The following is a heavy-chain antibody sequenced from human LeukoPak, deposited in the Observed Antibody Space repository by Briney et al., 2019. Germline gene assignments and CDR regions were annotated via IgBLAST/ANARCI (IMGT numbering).Heavy chain of an antibody. Sequence: GGSLRLSCAASGFIFDDYSMNWVRQAPGKGLEWVSSISSSSSYIYSADSLKGRFTISRDNAKNSLYLQMNSLRAEDTAVYYCARSRQYSTDGDYDYWGQGTLVTVSS. CDR3: ARSRQYSTDGDYDY. V-gene: IGHV3-21*01. D-gene: IGHD6-6*01. J-gene: IGHJ4*02. CDR1: GFIFDDYS. CDR2: ISSSSSYI.